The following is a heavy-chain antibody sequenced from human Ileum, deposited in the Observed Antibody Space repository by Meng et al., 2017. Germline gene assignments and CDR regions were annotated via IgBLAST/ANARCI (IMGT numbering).Heavy chain of an antibody. CDR1: RDSVSNTNW. D-gene: IGHD5-12*01. CDR3: ARGVGDIRVGFDY. CDR2: IHHSGRT. Sequence: HLPHSCPGLGMPSRTLSLPCEVSRDSVSNTNWWDWLRQSPGKGLEWIGDIHHSGRTNFIASLQSRATISLDESKNQFSLTLTSVTAADTAVYYCARGVGDIRVGFDYWGQGILVTVSS. V-gene: IGHV4-4*02. J-gene: IGHJ4*02.